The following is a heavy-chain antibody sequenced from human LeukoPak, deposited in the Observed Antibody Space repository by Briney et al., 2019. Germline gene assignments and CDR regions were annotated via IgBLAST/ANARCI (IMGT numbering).Heavy chain of an antibody. Sequence: AGGSLRLSCAASGFTFSSYAMHWVRQAPGKGLEYVSAISSNGGSTYYANSVKGRFTISRDNSKNTLYLQMGSLRAEDMAVYYCARGQRYYDSSGYRLWGQGTLVTVSS. J-gene: IGHJ1*01. CDR1: GFTFSSYA. CDR2: ISSNGGST. D-gene: IGHD3-22*01. V-gene: IGHV3-64*01. CDR3: ARGQRYYDSSGYRL.